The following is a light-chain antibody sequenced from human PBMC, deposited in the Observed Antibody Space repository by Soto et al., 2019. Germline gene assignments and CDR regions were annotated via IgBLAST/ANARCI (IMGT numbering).Light chain of an antibody. CDR2: WAS. V-gene: IGKV4-1*01. J-gene: IGKJ2*01. CDR1: QSVFLSSNNKNY. Sequence: SCWSSQSVFLSSNNKNYLAWYQQRPGQPPKLVLYWASTRESGVPDRFSGSGSGTDFTLTINSLQAEDVAVYYCQQYYSSVTFGQGTKLEIK. CDR3: QQYYSSVT.